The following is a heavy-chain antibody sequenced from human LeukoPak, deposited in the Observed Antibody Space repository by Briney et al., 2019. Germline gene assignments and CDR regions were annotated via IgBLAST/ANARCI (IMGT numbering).Heavy chain of an antibody. V-gene: IGHV3-23*01. J-gene: IGHJ4*02. CDR2: ISGSGGST. CDR3: AKRDSSGSYPYYFDY. Sequence: HPGGSLRLSCAASGFTFSSYAMSWVRQAPGKGLEWVSAISGSGGSTYYADSVKGRFTISRDNSKDTLYLQMNRLRADDTAVYYCAKRDSSGSYPYYFDYWGQGTLVTVSS. D-gene: IGHD3-22*01. CDR1: GFTFSSYA.